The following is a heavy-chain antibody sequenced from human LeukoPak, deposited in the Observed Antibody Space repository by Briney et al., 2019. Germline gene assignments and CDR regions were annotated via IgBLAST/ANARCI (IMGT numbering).Heavy chain of an antibody. J-gene: IGHJ4*02. CDR2: ISSGSSTT. V-gene: IGHV3-48*02. D-gene: IGHD3-10*01. CDR3: ARGRGLTLSYHYFDY. Sequence: PGGSLRLSCAASGFTFSNAWMSWVRQAPGRGLEWVSYISSGSSTTYYADSVKGRFTISRDNAKNSLYLQVNSLRDEDTAVYYCARGRGLTLSYHYFDYWGQGTLVTVSS. CDR1: GFTFSNAW.